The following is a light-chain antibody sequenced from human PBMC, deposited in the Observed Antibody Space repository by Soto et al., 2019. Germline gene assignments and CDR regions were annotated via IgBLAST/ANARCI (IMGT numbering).Light chain of an antibody. J-gene: IGKJ3*01. Sequence: AIRMTQSPSSLSASTGDRVTITCRASQDISTYLAWYQQKPGEAPKLLIYAASTLQSGVPSNFSGSGSGTDLTLTISCLQSEDFATYSCEQYHTFPFTFGPGTKVEIK. CDR2: AAS. V-gene: IGKV1-8*01. CDR1: QDISTY. CDR3: EQYHTFPFT.